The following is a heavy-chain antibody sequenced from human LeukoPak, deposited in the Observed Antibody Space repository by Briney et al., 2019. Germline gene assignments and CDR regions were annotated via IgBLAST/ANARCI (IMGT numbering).Heavy chain of an antibody. V-gene: IGHV4-59*01. CDR2: IYYSGST. CDR1: GGSISSYY. J-gene: IGHJ6*03. D-gene: IGHD6-19*01. CDR3: ARGAGGWYPNYYYYMDV. Sequence: SETLSLTCTVSGGSISSYYWSWIRQPPGKGLEWIGYIYYSGSTNYNPSLKSRVTISVDTSKNQFSLKPSSVTAADTAVYYCARGAGGWYPNYYYYMDVWAKGPRSPSP.